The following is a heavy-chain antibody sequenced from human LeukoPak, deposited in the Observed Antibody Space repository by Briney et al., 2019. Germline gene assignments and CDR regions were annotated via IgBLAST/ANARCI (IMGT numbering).Heavy chain of an antibody. J-gene: IGHJ4*02. V-gene: IGHV1-18*01. CDR3: TAAAGTFDY. Sequence: GASVKVSCKASGDTFTNYGISWVRQAPGQGLEWMGWISTYTVETIYAQKFQGRVTMTTDTSTSTAYMELRSLRSDDTAVYYCTAAAGTFDYWGQGTLVTVSS. D-gene: IGHD6-13*01. CDR1: GDTFTNYG. CDR2: ISTYTVET.